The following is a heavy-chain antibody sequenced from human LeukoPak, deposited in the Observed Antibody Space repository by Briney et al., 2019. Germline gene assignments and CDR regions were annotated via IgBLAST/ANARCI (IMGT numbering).Heavy chain of an antibody. CDR1: GYTFTGYY. CDR2: INPNSGGT. J-gene: IGHJ5*02. Sequence: ASVTVSCKASGYTFTGYYMHWVRQAPGQGLEWMGWINPNSGGTNYAQKFQGRVTMTRDTSISTAYMELSRLRSDDTAVYYCARGRIAVANWFDPWGQGTLVTVSS. V-gene: IGHV1-2*02. D-gene: IGHD6-19*01. CDR3: ARGRIAVANWFDP.